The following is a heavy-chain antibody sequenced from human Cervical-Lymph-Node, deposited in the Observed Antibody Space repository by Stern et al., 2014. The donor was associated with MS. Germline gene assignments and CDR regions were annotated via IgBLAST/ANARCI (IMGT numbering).Heavy chain of an antibody. V-gene: IGHV4-4*07. D-gene: IGHD6-6*01. Sequence: DQLVESGPGLVKPSETLSLACTVSGGSISGFYWSWIRQPAGKGLEWIGRIYASGSTDQTPSLKSRVTMSVDTSRNQFSLKLRSVTAADTAVYYCARDLRSDYSSSGFDYWGQGTLVTVSS. CDR1: GGSISGFY. CDR3: ARDLRSDYSSSGFDY. CDR2: IYASGST. J-gene: IGHJ4*02.